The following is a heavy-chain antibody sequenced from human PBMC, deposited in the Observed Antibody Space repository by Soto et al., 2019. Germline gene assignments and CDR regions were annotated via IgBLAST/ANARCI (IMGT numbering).Heavy chain of an antibody. J-gene: IGHJ6*02. D-gene: IGHD4-17*01. V-gene: IGHV4-31*03. CDR1: GGSISSGGYY. CDR2: IYYSGST. Sequence: SETLSLTCTVSGGSISSGGYYWSWIRQHPGKGLEWIGYIYYSGSTYYNPSLKSRVTISVDTSKNQFSLKLSPVTAADTAVYYCARDGGDYGDFLGGGRDVWGQGTTVTVSS. CDR3: ARDGGDYGDFLGGGRDV.